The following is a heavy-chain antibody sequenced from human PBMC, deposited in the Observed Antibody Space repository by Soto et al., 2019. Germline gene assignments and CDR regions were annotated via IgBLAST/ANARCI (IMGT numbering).Heavy chain of an antibody. CDR2: ISGSGGST. D-gene: IGHD6-13*01. Sequence: PGGSLRLTCAASGFTFSSYAMSWVRQAPGKGLEWVSAISGSGGSTYYADSVKGRFTISRDNSKNTLYLQMNSLRAEDTAVYYCAKDGGDSSSWYWVLYYFDYWGQGTLVTVSS. CDR3: AKDGGDSSSWYWVLYYFDY. CDR1: GFTFSSYA. V-gene: IGHV3-23*01. J-gene: IGHJ4*02.